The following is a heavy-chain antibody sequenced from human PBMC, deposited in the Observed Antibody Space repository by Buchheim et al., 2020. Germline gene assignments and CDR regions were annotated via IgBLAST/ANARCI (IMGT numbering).Heavy chain of an antibody. CDR3: ARVWGSGSYRWVFDY. CDR1: GFTFSSYG. J-gene: IGHJ4*02. CDR2: IYHDGSTK. V-gene: IGHV3-33*03. Sequence: QVQLVESGGGVVQPGTSLRLSCAASGFTFSSYGMHWVRQAPGKGLEWVGMIYHDGSTKYYADSVKGRFTISSDNSKNTLYLQMNNLRAEDTAVYYCARVWGSGSYRWVFDYWGQGT. D-gene: IGHD3-10*01.